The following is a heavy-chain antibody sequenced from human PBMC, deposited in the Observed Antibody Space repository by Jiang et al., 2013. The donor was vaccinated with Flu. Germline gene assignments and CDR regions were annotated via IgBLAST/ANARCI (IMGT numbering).Heavy chain of an antibody. V-gene: IGHV4-34*01. CDR2: INHSGST. J-gene: IGHJ2*01. Sequence: KGLEWIGEINHSGSTNYNPSLKSRVTISVDTSKNQFSLKLSSVTAADTAVYYCARGRFLEWLPKAWYFDLWGRGTLVTVSS. CDR3: ARGRFLEWLPKAWYFDL. D-gene: IGHD3-3*01.